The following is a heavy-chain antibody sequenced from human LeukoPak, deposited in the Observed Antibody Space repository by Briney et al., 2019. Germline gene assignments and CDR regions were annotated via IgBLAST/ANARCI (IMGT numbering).Heavy chain of an antibody. CDR3: ARDRGSTEFDY. CDR2: ISYDGSNK. Sequence: PGGSLRLSCAASTFTFNNNGMHWVRQAPGKGLEWVAFISYDGSNKYYADSVKGRFTISRDNAKNTLYLQMNSLRAEDTAVYYCARDRGSTEFDYWGQGTLVTVSS. J-gene: IGHJ4*02. D-gene: IGHD1-26*01. CDR1: TFTFNNNG. V-gene: IGHV3-30*03.